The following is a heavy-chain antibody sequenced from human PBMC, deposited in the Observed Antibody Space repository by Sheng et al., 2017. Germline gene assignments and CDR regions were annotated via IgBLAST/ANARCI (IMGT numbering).Heavy chain of an antibody. V-gene: IGHV4-34*01. D-gene: IGHD6-19*01. Sequence: QVQLQQWGAGLLKPSETLSLTCAVYGGSFSGYYWSWIRQPPGKGLEWIGEINHSGSTNYNPSLKSRVTISVDTSKNQFSLKLSSVTAADTAVYYCARVPRIYISGWYYYFDYWGQGTLVTVSS. J-gene: IGHJ4*02. CDR1: GGSFSGYY. CDR2: INHSGST. CDR3: ARVPRIYISGWYYYFDY.